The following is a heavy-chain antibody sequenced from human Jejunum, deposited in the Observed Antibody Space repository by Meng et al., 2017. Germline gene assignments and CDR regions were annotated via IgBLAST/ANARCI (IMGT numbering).Heavy chain of an antibody. CDR1: GYTFTGYY. CDR3: ASNVDCTSTSCYAY. D-gene: IGHD2-2*01. CDR2: INTYSGVP. J-gene: IGHJ4*02. V-gene: IGHV1-2*06. Sequence: QVQLVQSGSEVKKPGASVTVSCKASGYTFTGYYMHWVREAPGQGLEWMGRINTYSGVPNYAQKFQGRVTMTTDTSINTDYMELSGLSSDDTALYYCASNVDCTSTSCYAYWGQGTLVTVSS.